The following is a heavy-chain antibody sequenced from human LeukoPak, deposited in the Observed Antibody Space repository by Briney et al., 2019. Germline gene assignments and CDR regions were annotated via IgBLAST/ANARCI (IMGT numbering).Heavy chain of an antibody. V-gene: IGHV3-30*02. CDR1: GFTFMTYG. Sequence: PGGSLRLSCAASGFTFMTYGMHWVRQAPGKGLEWVALIRYDGSNKYYADSVKGRSTISRDNSKNTLYLQMNSLRAEDTAVYYCAKDPTIVGATGGDYWGQGTLVTVSS. J-gene: IGHJ4*02. CDR2: IRYDGSNK. D-gene: IGHD1-26*01. CDR3: AKDPTIVGATGGDY.